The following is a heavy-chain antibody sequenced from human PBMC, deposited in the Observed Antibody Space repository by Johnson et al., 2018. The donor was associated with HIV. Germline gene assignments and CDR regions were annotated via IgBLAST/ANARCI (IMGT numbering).Heavy chain of an antibody. CDR2: ISYDGSNK. J-gene: IGHJ3*02. V-gene: IGHV3-30-3*01. CDR1: GFTFSTYW. D-gene: IGHD6-13*01. Sequence: QMLLVESGGGLVQPGGSLRLSCAASGFTFSTYWMSWVRQAPGKGLEWVAIISYDGSNKYYADSVKGRFTISRDNSKNTLYLQMNSLRAEDTAVYYCARGLAADAFDIWGQGTMVTVSS. CDR3: ARGLAADAFDI.